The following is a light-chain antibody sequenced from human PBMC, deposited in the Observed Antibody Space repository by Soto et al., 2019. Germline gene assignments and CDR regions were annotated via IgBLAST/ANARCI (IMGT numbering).Light chain of an antibody. V-gene: IGLV2-18*02. CDR2: DVS. J-gene: IGLJ1*01. CDR3: SSYTSTSTYV. CDR1: SSDVGSSNG. Sequence: QSVLAQPPSVSGSPGQSVTISCTGTSSDVGSSNGVSWYQQPPGTAPKLMIYDVSNRPSGVPDRFSGSKSGNTASLTISGLQAEDEADYYCSSYTSTSTYVFGNGTKVTVL.